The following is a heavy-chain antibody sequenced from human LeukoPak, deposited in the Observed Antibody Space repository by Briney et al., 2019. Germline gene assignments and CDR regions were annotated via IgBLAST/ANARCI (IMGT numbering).Heavy chain of an antibody. CDR3: ARGRGGGGSSNNWFDP. Sequence: PTETLSLICAVSGGAISSNSYDWAWVRKPPGKGLEWIGSIYYSGRTFYNPSLKSRVTISVDTSKNQFSLKVSSVTAADTAVYYCARGRGGGGSSNNWFDPWGQGTLVTVSS. J-gene: IGHJ5*02. CDR1: GGAISSNSYD. CDR2: IYYSGRT. V-gene: IGHV4-39*01. D-gene: IGHD2-15*01.